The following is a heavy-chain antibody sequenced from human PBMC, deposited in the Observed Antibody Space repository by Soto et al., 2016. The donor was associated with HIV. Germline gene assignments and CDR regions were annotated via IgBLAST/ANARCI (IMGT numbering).Heavy chain of an antibody. Sequence: EVQLVESGGGLVQPGGSLRLSCVASGFTFSRYWMTWVRQAPGKGLEWVANIKQDGSEEYYVDSVKGRFTISRDNANNTLYLQMDSLRAEDTAVYYCARELRSYNYGSELDYWAREPWSSSPQ. CDR1: GFTFSRYW. D-gene: IGHD5-18*01. J-gene: IGHJ4*02. V-gene: IGHV3-7*04. CDR3: ARELRSYNYGSELDY. CDR2: IKQDGSEE.